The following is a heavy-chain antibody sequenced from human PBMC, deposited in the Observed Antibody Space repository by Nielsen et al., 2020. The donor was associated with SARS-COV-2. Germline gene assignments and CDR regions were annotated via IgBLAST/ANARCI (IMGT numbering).Heavy chain of an antibody. D-gene: IGHD1-26*01. Sequence: SETLSLTCAVYGGSFSGYYWSWIRQPPGKGLEWVGEINHSGSTNYNPSLKSRVTISVDTSKNQFSLKLSSVTAADTAVYYCARAVGARHDYWGQGGLVTVSS. CDR2: INHSGST. CDR3: ARAVGARHDY. V-gene: IGHV4-34*01. CDR1: GGSFSGYY. J-gene: IGHJ4*02.